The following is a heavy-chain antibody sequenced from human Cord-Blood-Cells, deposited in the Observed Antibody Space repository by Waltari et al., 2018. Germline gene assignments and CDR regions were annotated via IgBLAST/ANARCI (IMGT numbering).Heavy chain of an antibody. J-gene: IGHJ3*02. Sequence: QVQLVQSGAEVKKPGASVKVSCKASGYTFTGYYMHWVRQATGQGLEWMGWINPNRGGKNYAQKFQGWVTMTRDTSISTAYMELSRLRSDDTAVYYCARDRNRAFWSGYYAFDIWGQGTMVTVSS. D-gene: IGHD3-3*01. CDR2: INPNRGGK. CDR3: ARDRNRAFWSGYYAFDI. CDR1: GYTFTGYY. V-gene: IGHV1-2*04.